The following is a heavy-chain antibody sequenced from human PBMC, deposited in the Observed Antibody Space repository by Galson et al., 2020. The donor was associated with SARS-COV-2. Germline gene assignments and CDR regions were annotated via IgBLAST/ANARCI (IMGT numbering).Heavy chain of an antibody. J-gene: IGHJ4*02. CDR1: GFTFSSYW. Sequence: GGSLRLSCAASGFTFSSYWMHWVRQAPAKGLVWVSRIYSEGSSTSYADSVKGRFTISGDNAKNTLYLQMNSLRAEDTAVYYCARGDMGNDYFDYWGQGTLVTVSS. CDR3: ARGDMGNDYFDY. V-gene: IGHV3-74*01. D-gene: IGHD7-27*01. CDR2: IYSEGSST.